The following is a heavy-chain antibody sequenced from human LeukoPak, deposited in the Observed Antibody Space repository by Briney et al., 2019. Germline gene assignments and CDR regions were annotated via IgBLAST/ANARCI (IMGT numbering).Heavy chain of an antibody. V-gene: IGHV4-34*01. Sequence: PSETLSLTCAVYGGSFSGYYWSWIRQPPGKGLEWIGEVNHSGSTNYNPSLKSRVTISVDTSKNQFSLKLSSVTAADTAVYYCARERYRWFDPWGQGTLVTVSS. CDR1: GGSFSGYY. J-gene: IGHJ5*02. D-gene: IGHD1-14*01. CDR2: VNHSGST. CDR3: ARERYRWFDP.